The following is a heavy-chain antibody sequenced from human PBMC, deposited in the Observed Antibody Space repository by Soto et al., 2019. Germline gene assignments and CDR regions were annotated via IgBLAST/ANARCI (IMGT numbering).Heavy chain of an antibody. CDR3: ARGGGWVGEASFDS. V-gene: IGHV1-3*01. CDR2: INAGNGRE. Sequence: QVQLEQSGAEVKKPGASVKVSCKTSGYTFTSYTLHWVRQAPGQGLEWMGWINAGNGREKYSQRFQDRVSLSTDKSATTAYREWRSLRSEDTAVYYGARGGGWVGEASFDSWGQGTQVTVSS. J-gene: IGHJ4*02. CDR1: GYTFTSYT. D-gene: IGHD3-10*01.